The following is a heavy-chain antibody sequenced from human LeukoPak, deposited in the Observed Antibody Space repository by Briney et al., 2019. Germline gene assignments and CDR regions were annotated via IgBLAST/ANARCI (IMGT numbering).Heavy chain of an antibody. Sequence: PSETLSLTCTVSGGSISSYYWSWIRQPPGKGLEWIGEIIHSGSTNYNPSLKSRVTISVDTSKNQFSLKLSSVTAADTAVYHCARTARGKLLWAAFDIWGQGTMVTVSS. CDR2: IIHSGST. CDR1: GGSISSYY. J-gene: IGHJ3*02. V-gene: IGHV4-34*12. D-gene: IGHD3-10*01. CDR3: ARTARGKLLWAAFDI.